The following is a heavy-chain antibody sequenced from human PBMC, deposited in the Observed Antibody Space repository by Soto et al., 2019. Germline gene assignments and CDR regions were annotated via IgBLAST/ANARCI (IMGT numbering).Heavy chain of an antibody. Sequence: QVRLVQSEAEVKKAGSSVKVSCKASGGTFSSDAVTWVRQAPGEGLEWMGGVIPIFPKANYAQKFQGRATTTVDKSTSTVYLELISLKSEDTAMYYCARCQSDSSGPGYLDSWGQGTLVTV. D-gene: IGHD3-22*01. CDR1: GGTFSSDA. J-gene: IGHJ4*02. CDR3: ARCQSDSSGPGYLDS. CDR2: VIPIFPKA. V-gene: IGHV1-69*06.